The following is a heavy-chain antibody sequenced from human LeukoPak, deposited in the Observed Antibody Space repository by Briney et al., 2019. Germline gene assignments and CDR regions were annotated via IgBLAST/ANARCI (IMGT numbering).Heavy chain of an antibody. V-gene: IGHV1-24*01. CDR3: ATDALYYYDSSGYRY. J-gene: IGHJ4*02. CDR2: FDPEDGGT. CDR1: GYTLTELS. Sequence: ASVKVSCKVSGYTLTELSMHWVRQAPGKGLEWMGGFDPEDGGTIYAQKFQGRVTMTEDTSTDTAYMELSSLRSEDTAVYYCATDALYYYDSSGYRYWGQGTLVTVSS. D-gene: IGHD3-22*01.